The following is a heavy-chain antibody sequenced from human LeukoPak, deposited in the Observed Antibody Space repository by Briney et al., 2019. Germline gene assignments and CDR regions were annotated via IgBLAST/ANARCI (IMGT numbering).Heavy chain of an antibody. V-gene: IGHV1-18*01. Sequence: GASVKVSCKASGYTFTSYGISWVRRAPGQGLEWMGWISAYNGNTNYAQKLQGRVTMTTDTSTSTAYMELRSLRADDTAVYYCARGPPLGYCSSTSCYYHYWGQGTLVTVSS. D-gene: IGHD2-2*01. J-gene: IGHJ4*02. CDR3: ARGPPLGYCSSTSCYYHY. CDR2: ISAYNGNT. CDR1: GYTFTSYG.